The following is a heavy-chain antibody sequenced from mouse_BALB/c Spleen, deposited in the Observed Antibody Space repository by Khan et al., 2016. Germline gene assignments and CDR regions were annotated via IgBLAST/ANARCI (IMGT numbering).Heavy chain of an antibody. CDR2: INSNGGST. D-gene: IGHD1-1*01. J-gene: IGHJ4*01. CDR1: GFTFSSYG. Sequence: EVELVESGGGLVQPGGSLKLSCAASGFTFSSYGMSWVRQTPDKRLELVATINSNGGSTYYPDSVKGRFTISRDNAKNTLYLQMSSLKSEDTAMYYCARTFTTVVPAMDYWGQGTSVTFSS. V-gene: IGHV5-6-3*01. CDR3: ARTFTTVVPAMDY.